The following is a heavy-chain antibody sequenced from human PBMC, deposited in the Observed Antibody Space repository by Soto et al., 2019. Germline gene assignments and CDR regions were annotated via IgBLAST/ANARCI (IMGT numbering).Heavy chain of an antibody. CDR3: ERVGCSGGSCIDY. CDR1: GFTLSSYW. CDR2: MNSDGSST. J-gene: IGHJ4*02. V-gene: IGHV3-74*01. D-gene: IGHD2-15*01. Sequence: EVQLVESGGGLVQPGGSLRLSCAVSGFTLSSYWMHWVRQVPGKGLVWVSRMNSDGSSTSYADSVKGRFTISRDNAKNTLYLQMNSLRADDTGLYYCERVGCSGGSCIDYWGQGTLVTVTS.